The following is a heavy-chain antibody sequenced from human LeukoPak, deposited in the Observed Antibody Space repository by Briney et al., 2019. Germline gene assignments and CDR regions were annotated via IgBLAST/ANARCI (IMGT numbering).Heavy chain of an antibody. D-gene: IGHD3-10*01. CDR2: IPYDGSNK. J-gene: IGHJ4*02. V-gene: IGHV3-30*04. Sequence: GGSLRLSCAASGFTFSSYAMHWVRQAPGKGLEWVAVIPYDGSNKYYADSVKGRFTISRDNSKNTLYLQMNSLRAEDTAVYYCARGRDYYGSGRRFDYWGQGTLVTVSS. CDR1: GFTFSSYA. CDR3: ARGRDYYGSGRRFDY.